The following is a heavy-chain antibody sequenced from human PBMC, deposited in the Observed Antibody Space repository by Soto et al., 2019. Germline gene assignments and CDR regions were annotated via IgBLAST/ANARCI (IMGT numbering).Heavy chain of an antibody. Sequence: GGSLRLSCAASGFTFSSYAMNWVRQAPGKGLEWVSVISGSGDGTYYADSVKGRFTISGDNSKNTLYLQMNSLRTEDTAVYYCARRGPGTYFDYWGQGTLVTVSS. J-gene: IGHJ4*02. D-gene: IGHD6-13*01. V-gene: IGHV3-23*01. CDR3: ARRGPGTYFDY. CDR1: GFTFSSYA. CDR2: ISGSGDGT.